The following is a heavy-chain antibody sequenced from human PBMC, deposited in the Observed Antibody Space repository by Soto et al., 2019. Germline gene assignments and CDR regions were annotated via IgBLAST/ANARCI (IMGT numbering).Heavy chain of an antibody. CDR1: GGTFSSYA. J-gene: IGHJ6*02. D-gene: IGHD2-2*01. V-gene: IGHV1-69*12. Sequence: QVQLVQSGAEVKKPGSSVKVSCKASGGTFSSYAISWVRQAPGQGLEWMVGILPIFGTANYAQKFQGSVTITADESTSTAYMELSSLRSEDTAVYYCARHVPAAGYYYGMDVWGQGTTVTVSS. CDR2: ILPIFGTA. CDR3: ARHVPAAGYYYGMDV.